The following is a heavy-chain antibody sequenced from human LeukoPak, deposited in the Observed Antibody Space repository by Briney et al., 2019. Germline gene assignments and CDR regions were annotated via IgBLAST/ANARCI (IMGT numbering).Heavy chain of an antibody. CDR1: GFTFSSYA. CDR2: ISGSGGST. V-gene: IGHV3-23*01. Sequence: GGSLRLSCAASGFTFSSYAMSWARQAPGKGLEWVSVISGSGGSTYYADSVKGRFTISRDNSKNTVYLQMNSLRAEDTAVFYCARVGGDIAATGHFDYWGQGTLVTVSS. D-gene: IGHD5-12*01. J-gene: IGHJ4*02. CDR3: ARVGGDIAATGHFDY.